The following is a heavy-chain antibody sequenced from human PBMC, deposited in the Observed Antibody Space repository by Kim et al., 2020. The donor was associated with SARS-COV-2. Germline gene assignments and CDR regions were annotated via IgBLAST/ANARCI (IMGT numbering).Heavy chain of an antibody. CDR1: GFTFSSYA. Sequence: GGSLRLSCVASGFTFSSYAMSWVRQAPGKGLEWVSVIYSGGSSTYYADSVKGRFTISRDNSKNTLYLQMNSLRAEDTAVYYCATIWNYEDAFDIWGQGTMVTVSS. CDR3: ATIWNYEDAFDI. CDR2: IYSGGSST. D-gene: IGHD1-7*01. J-gene: IGHJ3*02. V-gene: IGHV3-23*03.